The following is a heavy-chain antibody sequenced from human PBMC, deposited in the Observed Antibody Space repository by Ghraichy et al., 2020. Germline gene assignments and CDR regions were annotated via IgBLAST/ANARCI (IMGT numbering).Heavy chain of an antibody. CDR1: GFIFSNSW. CDR3: ARLIDRAPDY. J-gene: IGHJ4*02. D-gene: IGHD3-22*01. V-gene: IGHV3-7*01. Sequence: GGSLRLSCAVSGFIFSNSWMSWVRKTPGKGLEWVANIKGDGSEIYYVDSVKGRFTISRDNAKNSLNLQMNSLRAEDTAVYYCARLIDRAPDYWGQGTLVTVSP. CDR2: IKGDGSEI.